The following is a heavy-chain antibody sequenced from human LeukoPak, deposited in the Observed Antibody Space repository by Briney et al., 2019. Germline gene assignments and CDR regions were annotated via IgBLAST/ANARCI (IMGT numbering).Heavy chain of an antibody. CDR2: INRSSTYI. CDR3: ARDGVVVTAIPSGLYDY. V-gene: IGHV3-21*01. Sequence: SLRLSCAAFSSTFPTYNKNWVRQAPGKGLGWVSSINRSSTYIYSAASVKARFTISRDNAKNSLYLQMNSLRAEDTALYYCARDGVVVTAIPSGLYDYWGQGTLVTVSS. D-gene: IGHD2-21*02. CDR1: SSTFPTYN. J-gene: IGHJ4*02.